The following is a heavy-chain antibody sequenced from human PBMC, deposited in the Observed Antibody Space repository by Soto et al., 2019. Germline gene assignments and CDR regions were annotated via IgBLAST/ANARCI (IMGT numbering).Heavy chain of an antibody. V-gene: IGHV1-18*04. CDR1: GYTFTNHG. J-gene: IGHJ4*02. D-gene: IGHD2-8*01. Sequence: XSVKLSCKASGYTFTNHGISWVRQAPGQGLEWLGWISGHNGNTKYAQRLKGRVTMTADTSTSTAYMELRSLRSDDTAVYYCARDLYPLAYYFDFWGQGTLVTVSS. CDR2: ISGHNGNT. CDR3: ARDLYPLAYYFDF.